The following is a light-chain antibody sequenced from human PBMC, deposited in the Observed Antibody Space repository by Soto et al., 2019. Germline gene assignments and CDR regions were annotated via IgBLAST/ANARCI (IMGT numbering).Light chain of an antibody. CDR1: QDISNY. CDR3: QKYNSVPFT. V-gene: IGKV1-27*01. J-gene: IGKJ4*01. CDR2: AAS. Sequence: DIQMTQSPSSLSASVGDRVTITCRASQDISNYLAWYQQKPGKVPKLLIYAASPLQSGVPSRFSGSGSGADFTLTISGLQPEDVASYYCQKYNSVPFTFGGGTKVEIE.